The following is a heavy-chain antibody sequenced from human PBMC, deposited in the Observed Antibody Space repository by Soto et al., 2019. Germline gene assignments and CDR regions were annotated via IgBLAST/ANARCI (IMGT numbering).Heavy chain of an antibody. V-gene: IGHV3-33*08. CDR2: IWYDGSNK. CDR1: GFTFSTYG. Sequence: GGSLRLSCAASGFTFSTYGMHWVRQAPGKGLEWVAVIWYDGSNKYYADSVKGRFTISRDNSKNTLYLQMNSLRAEDTAVYYCARARERQYYYYYGMDVWGQGTTVTVSS. D-gene: IGHD1-1*01. CDR3: ARARERQYYYYYGMDV. J-gene: IGHJ6*02.